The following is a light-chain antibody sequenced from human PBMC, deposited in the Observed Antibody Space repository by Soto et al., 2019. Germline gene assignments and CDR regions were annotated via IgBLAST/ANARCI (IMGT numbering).Light chain of an antibody. CDR2: GAS. J-gene: IGKJ1*01. CDR3: QNYGSSPTK. V-gene: IGKV3-20*01. CDR1: QSVSSSY. Sequence: EIVLTQSPGTLSLSPCERATLSCIASQSVSSSYLGWYQQKPGQAPRLLIYGASSRATGIPDRFRGSGSGTDFTLAISRLEPEDFAVYYCQNYGSSPTKFGQGTKVDIK.